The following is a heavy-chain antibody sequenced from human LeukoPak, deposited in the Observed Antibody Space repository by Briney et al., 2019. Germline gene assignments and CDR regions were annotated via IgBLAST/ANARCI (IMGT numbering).Heavy chain of an antibody. D-gene: IGHD3-10*01. V-gene: IGHV4-31*03. CDR3: ARGVKGLRGASEI. CDR1: GGSNSSGVYY. Sequence: SQTLSLTCTVSGGSNSSGVYYWSWIRQHPGKGLEWIGYIYYSGSTYSNPSLKSRLTMSVDISKNQFSLKLSSVTAADTAVYYCARGVKGLRGASEIWGQGTMVTVSS. J-gene: IGHJ3*02. CDR2: IYYSGST.